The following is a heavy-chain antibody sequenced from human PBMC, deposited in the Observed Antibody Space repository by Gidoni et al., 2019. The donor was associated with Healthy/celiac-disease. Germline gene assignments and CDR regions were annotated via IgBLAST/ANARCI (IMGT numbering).Heavy chain of an antibody. CDR1: GFPFSSYA. CDR2: ISGSGGST. CDR3: AKDPDYDILTGYPVDY. Sequence: EVQLLESGGGLVQPGGSLRLSCAASGFPFSSYAMSWVRQAPGKGLEWVSAISGSGGSTYYADSVKGRFTISRDNSKNTLYLQMNSLRAEDTAVYYCAKDPDYDILTGYPVDYWGQGTLVTVSS. V-gene: IGHV3-23*01. J-gene: IGHJ4*02. D-gene: IGHD3-9*01.